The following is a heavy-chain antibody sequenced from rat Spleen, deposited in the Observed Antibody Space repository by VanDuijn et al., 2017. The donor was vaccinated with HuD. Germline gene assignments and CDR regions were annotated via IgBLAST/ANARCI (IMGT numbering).Heavy chain of an antibody. V-gene: IGHV5-31*01. Sequence: EVQLVESGGGLVQPGRSLKISCVASGFTFNKYWMTWIRQAPGKGLEWVASITNTGGGTYSPDSVKGRFTISRDNAKSTLYLQMNSLQSEDTATYYCARADIAAISADGIWGQGVMVTVSS. CDR1: GFTFNKYW. D-gene: IGHD1-2*01. J-gene: IGHJ2*01. CDR3: ARADIAAISADGI. CDR2: ITNTGGGT.